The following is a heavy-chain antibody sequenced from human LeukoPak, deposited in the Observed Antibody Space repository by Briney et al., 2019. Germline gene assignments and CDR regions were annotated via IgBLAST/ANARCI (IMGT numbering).Heavy chain of an antibody. CDR2: ISYDGSNK. D-gene: IGHD3-22*01. CDR3: ARDYYDSSGYYYAFDY. V-gene: IGHV3-30-3*01. Sequence: GGSLRLSCAASGFTFSSYAMHWVRQAPGKGLEGVAVISYDGSNKYYADSVKGRFTISRDNSRNTLYLQMNSLRAEDTAVYYCARDYYDSSGYYYAFDYWGQGTLVTVSS. J-gene: IGHJ4*02. CDR1: GFTFSSYA.